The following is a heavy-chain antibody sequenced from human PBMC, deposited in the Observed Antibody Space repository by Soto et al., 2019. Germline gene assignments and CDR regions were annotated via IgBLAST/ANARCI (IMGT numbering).Heavy chain of an antibody. V-gene: IGHV3-74*01. CDR3: ASPYTATIHNGLNS. J-gene: IGHJ4*02. CDR2: INSDGTST. CDR1: GSTFSSHW. D-gene: IGHD5-18*01. Sequence: EVQLVESGGGLVQPGGSLRLSCAASGSTFSSHWMHWVRQAPGKGLVWVSRINSDGTSTKYADSVKGRFTISRDNAKNTLYLQMSSLRGEDKAVYHCASPYTATIHNGLNSWGQGTLVTVSS.